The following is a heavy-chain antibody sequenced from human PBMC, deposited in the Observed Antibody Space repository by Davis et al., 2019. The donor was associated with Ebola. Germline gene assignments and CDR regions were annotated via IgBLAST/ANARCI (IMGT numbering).Heavy chain of an antibody. CDR2: ISSSGSTI. CDR1: GFTFSDYY. J-gene: IGHJ4*02. D-gene: IGHD6-13*01. CDR3: AKDMVPRPGIAAAGSFDY. Sequence: GESLKISCAASGFTFSDYYMSWIRQAPGKGLEWVSYISSSGSTIYYADSVKGRFTISRDNSKNTLYLQMNSLRAEDTAVYYCAKDMVPRPGIAAAGSFDYWGQGTLVTVSS. V-gene: IGHV3-11*01.